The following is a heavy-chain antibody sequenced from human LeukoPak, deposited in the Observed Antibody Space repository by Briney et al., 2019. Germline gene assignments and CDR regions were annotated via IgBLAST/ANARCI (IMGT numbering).Heavy chain of an antibody. CDR1: GGSISSRSYY. CDR2: IYYSGST. J-gene: IGHJ5*02. D-gene: IGHD6-19*01. CDR3: AKVGYSSGWYSGWFDP. Sequence: SETLSLTCTVSGGSISSRSYYWGWIRQPPGKGLEWIGSIYYSGSTYHNPSLKSRVTISVDTSKNQFSLKLSSVTVADTAVYYCAKVGYSSGWYSGWFDPWGQGTLVTVSS. V-gene: IGHV4-39*01.